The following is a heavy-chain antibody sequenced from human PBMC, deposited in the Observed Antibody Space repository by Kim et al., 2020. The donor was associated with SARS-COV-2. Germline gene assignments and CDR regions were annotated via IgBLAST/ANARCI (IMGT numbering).Heavy chain of an antibody. V-gene: IGHV4-39*01. CDR2: IYYSGST. CDR3: ARHRTKGNRYYYYMDV. D-gene: IGHD6-6*01. CDR1: GGSISSSSYY. J-gene: IGHJ6*03. Sequence: SETLSLTCTVSGGSISSSSYYWGWIRQPPGKGLEWIGSIYYSGSTYYNPSLKSRVTISVDTSKNQFSLKLSSVTAADTAVYYCARHRTKGNRYYYYMDVWGKGTTVTVSS.